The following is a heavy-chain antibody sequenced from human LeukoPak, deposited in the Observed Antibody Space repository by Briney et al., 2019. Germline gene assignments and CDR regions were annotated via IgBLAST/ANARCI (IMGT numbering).Heavy chain of an antibody. CDR1: GDSINSLDL. CDR3: ATNKDWAEAD. CDR2: MYLSGTT. J-gene: IGHJ4*02. D-gene: IGHD3/OR15-3a*01. V-gene: IGHV4-4*02. Sequence: PSETLSLTCTVSGDSINSLDLWSWVRQPPGKGLEWIGEMYLSGTTHSNPSVKSRVTISIDTSKNQFSLKVTSLTAADTAVYYCATNKDWAEADWGQGTLVIVSS.